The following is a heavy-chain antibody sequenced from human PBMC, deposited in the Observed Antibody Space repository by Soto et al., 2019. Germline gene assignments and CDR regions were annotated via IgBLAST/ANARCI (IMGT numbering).Heavy chain of an antibody. V-gene: IGHV3-23*01. CDR3: AKLQSRELGRGAFDI. CDR1: GFTFSSYG. J-gene: IGHJ3*02. D-gene: IGHD7-27*01. Sequence: EVQLLESGGGFVQPGGSLRLSCEASGFTFSSYGMSWVRQAPGKGLEWVSGISGSGGSIYYADSVKGRFTISRDNSKNTLYLQMNNLKVEDTAVYDCAKLQSRELGRGAFDIWGQGTMVTVSS. CDR2: ISGSGGSI.